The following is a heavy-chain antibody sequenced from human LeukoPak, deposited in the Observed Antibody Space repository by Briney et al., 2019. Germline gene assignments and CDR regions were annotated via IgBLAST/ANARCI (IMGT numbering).Heavy chain of an antibody. D-gene: IGHD3-22*01. Sequence: SETLSLTCAVYGGSFSGYYWRWIRQPPGKGLEWVGEINHSGSTNYNPSLKSRVTISVDTSKNQFSLKLSSVTAADTAVYYCARAYYYDSSGYYSGTDYFDYWGQGTLVTVSS. CDR1: GGSFSGYY. V-gene: IGHV4-34*01. J-gene: IGHJ4*02. CDR2: INHSGST. CDR3: ARAYYYDSSGYYSGTDYFDY.